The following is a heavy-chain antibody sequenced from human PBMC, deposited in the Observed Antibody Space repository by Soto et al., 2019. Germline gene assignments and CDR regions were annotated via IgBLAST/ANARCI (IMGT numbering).Heavy chain of an antibody. Sequence: SETLSLTCAVYGGSFSGYYWSWIRQPPGKGLEWIGEINHSGSTNYNPSLKSRVTISVDTSKNQFSLKLSSVTAADTAVYYCARIVVGAFPLDYWGHGTLITVSS. CDR2: INHSGST. J-gene: IGHJ4*01. CDR1: GGSFSGYY. D-gene: IGHD1-26*01. CDR3: ARIVVGAFPLDY. V-gene: IGHV4-34*01.